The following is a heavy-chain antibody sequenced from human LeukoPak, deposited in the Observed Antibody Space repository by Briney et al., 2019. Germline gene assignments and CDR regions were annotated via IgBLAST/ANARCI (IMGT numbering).Heavy chain of an antibody. CDR2: ISGSGGST. J-gene: IGHJ4*02. Sequence: GGSLRLSCAASGFTFSSYAMSWVRQAPGKGLEWVSAISGSGGSTYCADSVKGRFTISRDNSKNTLYLQMNSLRAEDTAVYYRAKVRRGPVPAASCFDYWGQGTLVTVSS. CDR1: GFTFSSYA. CDR3: AKVRRGPVPAASCFDY. V-gene: IGHV3-23*01. D-gene: IGHD2-2*01.